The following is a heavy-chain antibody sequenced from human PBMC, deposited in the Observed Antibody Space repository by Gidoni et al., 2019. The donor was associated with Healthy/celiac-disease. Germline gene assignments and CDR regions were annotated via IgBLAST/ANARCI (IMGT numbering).Heavy chain of an antibody. CDR2: IYTSGST. CDR1: GGSISSYY. Sequence: QVQLQESGPGLVKPSETLSLTCTVSGGSISSYYWSWIRQPAGKGLQWIGRIYTSGSTNYNPSLKSRVTMSVDTSKNQFSLKLSSVTAADTAVYYCARDWLWFGELPRYFDLWGRGTLVTVSS. J-gene: IGHJ2*01. CDR3: ARDWLWFGELPRYFDL. D-gene: IGHD3-10*01. V-gene: IGHV4-4*07.